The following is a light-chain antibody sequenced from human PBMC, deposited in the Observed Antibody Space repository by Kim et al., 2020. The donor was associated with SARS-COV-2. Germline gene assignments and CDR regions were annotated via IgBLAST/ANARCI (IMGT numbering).Light chain of an antibody. CDR3: QQYYTYPFT. CDR1: QAVSSY. Sequence: AIRMTQSPSSFSASTGDRVTITCRASQAVSSYLAWYQQKPGKAPKLLIFAASTLQSGVPSRFGGSGSGTDFTLTISCLQSEDFATYFCQQYYTYPFTFGPGTKVDIK. CDR2: AAS. V-gene: IGKV1-8*01. J-gene: IGKJ3*01.